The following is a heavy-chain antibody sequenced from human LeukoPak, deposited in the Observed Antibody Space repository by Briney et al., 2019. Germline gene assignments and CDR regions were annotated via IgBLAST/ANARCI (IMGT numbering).Heavy chain of an antibody. CDR3: ARAMDASGSYWAYYYMDV. J-gene: IGHJ6*03. CDR1: GYTFTAYY. CDR2: ISGYNGNT. V-gene: IGHV1-18*01. Sequence: GASVKVSCKASGYTFTAYYISWVRQAPGQGLEWMGWISGYNGNTKYAEKFQGRVTMTKDTSTSTADMELRSLRSDDTAVYYCARAMDASGSYWAYYYMDVWGKGTTVTVSS. D-gene: IGHD3-10*01.